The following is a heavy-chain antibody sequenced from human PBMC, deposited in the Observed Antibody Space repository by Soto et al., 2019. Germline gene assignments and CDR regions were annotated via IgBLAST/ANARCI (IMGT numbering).Heavy chain of an antibody. D-gene: IGHD6-13*01. Sequence: SVKVSCKASGGTFSSYNISWVRQAPGQGLEWMGRIIPILGIANYAQKFQGRVTITADKSTSTAYMELSSLRAEDTAVYYCARDQGVKAAACPIPFDYWGQGTLVTVSS. CDR1: GGTFSSYN. CDR3: ARDQGVKAAACPIPFDY. J-gene: IGHJ4*02. CDR2: IIPILGIA. V-gene: IGHV1-69*04.